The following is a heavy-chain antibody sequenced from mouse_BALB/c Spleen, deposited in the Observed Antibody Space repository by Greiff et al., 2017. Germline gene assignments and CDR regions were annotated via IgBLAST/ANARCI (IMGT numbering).Heavy chain of an antibody. J-gene: IGHJ2*01. CDR1: GFTFSSYG. D-gene: IGHD1-1*01. V-gene: IGHV5-6*01. CDR2: ISSGGSYT. Sequence: EVKLMESGGDLVKPGGSLKLSCAASGFTFSSYGMSWVRQTPDKRLEWVATISSGGSYTYYPDSVKGRFTISRDNAKNTLYLQMSSLKSEDTAMYYCARHEGYYGSWGQGTTLTVSS. CDR3: ARHEGYYGS.